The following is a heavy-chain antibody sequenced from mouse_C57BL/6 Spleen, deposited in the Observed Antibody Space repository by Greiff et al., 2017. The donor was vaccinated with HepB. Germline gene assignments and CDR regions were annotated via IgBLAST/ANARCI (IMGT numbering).Heavy chain of an antibody. J-gene: IGHJ2*01. Sequence: VHVKQSGAELVRPGASVKLSCTASGFNIKDYYMHWVKQRPEQGLEWIGRIDPEDGDTEYAPKFQGKATMTADTSSNTAYLQLSSLPSEDTAVYYCTHDHYGTKWGFDYWGQGTTLTVSS. D-gene: IGHD1-1*01. CDR1: GFNIKDYY. CDR3: THDHYGTKWGFDY. V-gene: IGHV14-1*01. CDR2: IDPEDGDT.